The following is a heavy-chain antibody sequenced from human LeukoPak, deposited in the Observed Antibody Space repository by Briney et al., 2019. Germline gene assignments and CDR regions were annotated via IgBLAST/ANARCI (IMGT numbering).Heavy chain of an antibody. Sequence: SSETLSLTCTVSGGSISSGSYYWSWIRQPAGKGLEWIGRIYTSGSTNYNPSLKSRVTISVDTSKNQFSLKLSSVTAADTAVYYCARCELEYNWNPNTWGQGTLVTVSS. CDR2: IYTSGST. V-gene: IGHV4-61*02. CDR3: ARCELEYNWNPNT. CDR1: GGSISSGSYY. J-gene: IGHJ5*02. D-gene: IGHD1-20*01.